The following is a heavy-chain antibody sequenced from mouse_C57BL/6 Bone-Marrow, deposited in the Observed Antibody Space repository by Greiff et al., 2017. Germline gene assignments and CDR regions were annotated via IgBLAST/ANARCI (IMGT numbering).Heavy chain of an antibody. CDR2: IDPANGNT. Sequence: VQLKESVAELVRPGASVKLSCTASGFNIQNTYMHWVKQRPEQGLEGIGRIDPANGNTKYAPKFQGKATITADTSSNTAYLQLSSLTSEDTAIYYCAYLGYFDVWGTGTTVTVSS. V-gene: IGHV14-3*01. CDR1: GFNIQNTY. CDR3: AYLGYFDV. J-gene: IGHJ1*03.